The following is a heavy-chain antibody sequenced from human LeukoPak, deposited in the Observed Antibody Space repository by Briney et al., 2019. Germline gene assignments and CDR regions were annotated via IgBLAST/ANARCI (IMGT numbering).Heavy chain of an antibody. CDR3: VSAVDKRVTFDY. CDR2: IYWDDDK. CDR1: GFSLSTSGVG. J-gene: IGHJ4*02. D-gene: IGHD4-23*01. Sequence: SGPTLVKPTQTLTLTCTFSGFSLSTSGVGVGWIRQPPGKALEWLALIYWDDDKRYSPSLKSRLTITKDTSKNQVVLTMTNMDPVDTATYYCVSAVDKRVTFDYWGQGTLVTVSS. V-gene: IGHV2-5*02.